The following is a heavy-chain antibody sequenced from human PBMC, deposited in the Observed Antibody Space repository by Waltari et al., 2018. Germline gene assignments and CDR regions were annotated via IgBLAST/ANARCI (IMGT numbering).Heavy chain of an antibody. CDR2: IYTSGST. Sequence: QVQLQESGPGLVKPSETLSLTCTVSGGSISSYYWSWIRQPAGKGLEWIGRIYTSGSTHYTPSLKSRVTMSVDTSKNQFSLKLSSVTAADTAVYYCARDLWEPGVVPAAIYYYDGMDVWGQGTTVTVSS. V-gene: IGHV4-4*07. D-gene: IGHD2-2*01. CDR1: GGSISSYY. CDR3: ARDLWEPGVVPAAIYYYDGMDV. J-gene: IGHJ6*02.